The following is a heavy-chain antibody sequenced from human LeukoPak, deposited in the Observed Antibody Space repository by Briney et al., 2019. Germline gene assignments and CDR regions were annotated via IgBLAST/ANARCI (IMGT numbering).Heavy chain of an antibody. CDR3: AKDRSGAVAGTGAFDY. CDR1: GIIFSSYA. Sequence: GGSLRLSCAASGIIFSSYAMSWVRQAPGKGLEWVSAISGSGGSTYYADSVKGRFTISRDNSKNTLYLQMNSLRAEDTAVYYCAKDRSGAVAGTGAFDYWGQGTLVTVSS. J-gene: IGHJ4*02. V-gene: IGHV3-23*01. D-gene: IGHD6-19*01. CDR2: ISGSGGST.